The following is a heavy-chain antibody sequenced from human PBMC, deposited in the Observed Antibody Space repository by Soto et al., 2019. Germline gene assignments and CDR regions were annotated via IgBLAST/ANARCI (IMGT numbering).Heavy chain of an antibody. CDR3: GKGPRYYDILNAYNF. CDR2: ITGDGGGT. Sequence: EAQLLESGGGLVQPGGSLRLSCAASGFPFSSYAMSWVRQAPGKGLEWVSTITGDGGGTYYADSVKGRFTISRDNPKKTLYLQLNSLTGEDTAVYYCGKGPRYYDILNAYNFWGQGTLVTASS. J-gene: IGHJ4*02. V-gene: IGHV3-23*01. CDR1: GFPFSSYA. D-gene: IGHD3-9*01.